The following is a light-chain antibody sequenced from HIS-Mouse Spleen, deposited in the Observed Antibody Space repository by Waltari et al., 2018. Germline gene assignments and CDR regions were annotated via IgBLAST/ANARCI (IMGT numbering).Light chain of an antibody. J-gene: IGLJ2*01. V-gene: IGLV3-10*01. Sequence: SYELTQPPSVSVSPGQTARIPCSGDALPKKYAYWYQQKSGQAPVLRIYEYSKRPSGIPARFSGSSSGTMATLTISGAQVEDEADYYCYSTDSSGNHRVFGGGTKLTVL. CDR2: EYS. CDR1: ALPKKY. CDR3: YSTDSSGNHRV.